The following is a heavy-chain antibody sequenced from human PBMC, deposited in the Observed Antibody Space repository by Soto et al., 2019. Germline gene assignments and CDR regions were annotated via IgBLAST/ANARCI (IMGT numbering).Heavy chain of an antibody. V-gene: IGHV3-9*01. CDR2: INSNSGSI. CDR1: GFTFDDYA. CDR3: AKDRGSTNYNGAGD. D-gene: IGHD3-10*01. J-gene: IGHJ4*02. Sequence: EVQLVESGGGLVQPGRSLRLSCATSGFTFDDYAMHWVRQAPGKGLEWVSGINSNSGSIGYADSVKGRFTISRDSAKNSLYLPMNTLRAADPALYYCAKDRGSTNYNGAGDWGQGTLVTVSS.